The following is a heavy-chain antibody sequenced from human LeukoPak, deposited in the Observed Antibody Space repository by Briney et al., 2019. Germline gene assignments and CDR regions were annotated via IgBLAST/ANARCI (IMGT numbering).Heavy chain of an antibody. D-gene: IGHD2-2*03. CDR3: AKDPPGYSSSENWFDP. J-gene: IGHJ5*02. CDR2: ISNSGDSI. CDR1: GFTFSSYA. V-gene: IGHV3-23*01. Sequence: GGSLRLSCAASGFTFSSYAMTWVRQAPGEGLEWVSSISNSGDSIYYADSVKGRFTISRDNSKNFLYLQMISLRVEDTAVYYCAKDPPGYSSSENWFDPWGQGTLVTVSS.